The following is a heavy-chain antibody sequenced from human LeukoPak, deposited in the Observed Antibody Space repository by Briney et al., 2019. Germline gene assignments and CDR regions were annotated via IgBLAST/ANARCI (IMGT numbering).Heavy chain of an antibody. CDR3: AKSKFSITMIVVAIDY. CDR2: ISWNSGSL. CDR1: GFTFDDYA. Sequence: GRSLRLSCAASGFTFDDYAMHWVRQAPGKGLEWVSGISWNSGSLGYADSVKGRFTISRDNAKNSLYLQMNSLRAEDTALYYCAKSKFSITMIVVAIDYWGQGTLVTVSS. D-gene: IGHD3-22*01. J-gene: IGHJ4*02. V-gene: IGHV3-9*01.